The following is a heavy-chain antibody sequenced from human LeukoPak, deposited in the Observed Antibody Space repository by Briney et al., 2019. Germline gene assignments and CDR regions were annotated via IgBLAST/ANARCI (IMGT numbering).Heavy chain of an antibody. CDR2: IYYSGST. D-gene: IGHD3-22*01. CDR1: GAYISSYY. Sequence: PSETLSLTCTVSGAYISSYYWSWIRQPPGKRLEWIGYIYYSGSTNYNPSLKSRVTMSVDTSKNQFSLKLSSVTAADTAVYYCARGSWYYYDSSVEFFDYWGQGTLVTVSS. CDR3: ARGSWYYYDSSVEFFDY. J-gene: IGHJ4*02. V-gene: IGHV4-59*01.